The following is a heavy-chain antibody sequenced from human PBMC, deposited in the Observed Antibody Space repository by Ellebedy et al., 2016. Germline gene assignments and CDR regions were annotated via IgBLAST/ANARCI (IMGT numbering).Heavy chain of an antibody. J-gene: IGHJ6*02. CDR3: ARARGSAPPNYYGMDV. V-gene: IGHV1-69*04. Sequence: SVKVSXKASGSIFSSHAISWVRQAPGQGLEWMGMIIPTLGIANHAQKFQGRVTITADKATSTAYMELSSLRSEDTAVYYCARARGSAPPNYYGMDVWGQGTTVTVSS. CDR2: IIPTLGIA. CDR1: GSIFSSHA. D-gene: IGHD1-26*01.